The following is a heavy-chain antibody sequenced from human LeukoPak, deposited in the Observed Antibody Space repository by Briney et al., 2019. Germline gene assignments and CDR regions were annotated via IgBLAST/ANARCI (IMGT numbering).Heavy chain of an antibody. CDR2: IYYGGST. V-gene: IGHV4-30-4*01. D-gene: IGHD4-17*01. CDR3: ARMTTVTSGDGWFDP. CDR1: GGSISSGDYY. Sequence: SETLSLTCTVSGGSISSGDYYWSWIRQPPGKGLEWIGYIYYGGSTYYNPSLKSRVTISVDTSKNQFSLKLSSVTAADTAVYYCARMTTVTSGDGWFDPWGQGTLVTVSS. J-gene: IGHJ5*02.